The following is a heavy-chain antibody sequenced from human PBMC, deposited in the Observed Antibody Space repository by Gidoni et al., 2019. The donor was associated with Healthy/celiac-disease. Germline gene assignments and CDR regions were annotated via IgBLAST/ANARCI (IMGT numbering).Heavy chain of an antibody. D-gene: IGHD6-13*01. V-gene: IGHV4-34*01. CDR3: ARGLADMAAAARCRWFDP. CDR1: PGSFIGYY. Sequence: QVQLQQWSAGLLKTSATRSLTCAVYPGSFIGYYWSWIRQPPGKGLEWIGVIHHSGSTNYNPSLKSRVTISVDTSKNQFSLKLSSVTAADTAVYYCARGLADMAAAARCRWFDPWGQGTLVTVSS. CDR2: IHHSGST. J-gene: IGHJ5*02.